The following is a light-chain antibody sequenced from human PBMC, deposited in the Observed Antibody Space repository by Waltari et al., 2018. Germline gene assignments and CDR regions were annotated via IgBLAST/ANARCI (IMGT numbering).Light chain of an antibody. CDR2: KDS. CDR3: QSTDSSGTSVV. J-gene: IGLJ2*01. V-gene: IGLV3-25*03. Sequence: SYELTPPPSVSVSPGQTARIPCPGAALPNQHAYRYQQKPGQAPVVVIYKDSERPSGIPERFSGSTSGTTVTLAISGVQAEDEADYYCQSTDSSGTSVVFGGGTKLTVL. CDR1: ALPNQH.